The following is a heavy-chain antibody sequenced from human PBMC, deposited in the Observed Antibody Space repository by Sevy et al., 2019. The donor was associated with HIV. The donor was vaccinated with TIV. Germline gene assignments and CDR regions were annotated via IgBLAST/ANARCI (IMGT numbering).Heavy chain of an antibody. J-gene: IGHJ4*02. CDR2: ISGSGGSGTKT. D-gene: IGHD3-22*01. CDR1: GFTFSTYG. CDR3: ARKYDSSGYFDY. Sequence: GGSLRLSCAASGFTFSTYGMHWVRQAPGKGLEWVSGISGSGGSGTKTNYADSVKGRFTISRDDSKNSLFLQLNSLRAEDTAIYYCARKYDSSGYFDYWGQGTPVTVSS. V-gene: IGHV3-23*01.